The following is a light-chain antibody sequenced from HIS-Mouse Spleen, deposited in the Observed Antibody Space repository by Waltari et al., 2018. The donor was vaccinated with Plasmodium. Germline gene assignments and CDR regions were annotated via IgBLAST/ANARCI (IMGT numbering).Light chain of an antibody. J-gene: IGLJ3*02. CDR1: ALPKKS. CDR2: EDS. Sequence: SYELTQPPSVSVSPGQTARITCSGDALPKKSAYWYQQKAGQAPVLGIDEDSKRPAGIPEGFAGSSSWTMATLTISGAQVEDEADYYCYSTDSSGNHRVFGGGTKLTVL. CDR3: YSTDSSGNHRV. V-gene: IGLV3-10*01.